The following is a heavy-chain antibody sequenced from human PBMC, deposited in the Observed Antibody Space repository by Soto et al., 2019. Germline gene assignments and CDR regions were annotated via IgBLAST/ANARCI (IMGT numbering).Heavy chain of an antibody. J-gene: IGHJ4*02. V-gene: IGHV4-59*08. CDR2: IYYTGST. D-gene: IGHD6-25*01. CDR1: GGSFSRYY. CDR3: ARGKAADY. Sequence: SETLSLTCSVSGGSFSRYYWSWIRQPPGKGLEWIGSIYYTGSTIYNPSLRGRVTVSLDTSNNQFSLKLSSVTAADTAVYYCARGKAADYWGQGTLVTVS.